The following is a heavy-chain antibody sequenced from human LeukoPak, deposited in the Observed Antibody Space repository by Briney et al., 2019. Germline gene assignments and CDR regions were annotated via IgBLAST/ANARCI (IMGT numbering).Heavy chain of an antibody. CDR3: ARKGSLVPAYTSHYGMDV. V-gene: IGHV4-38-2*01. CDR2: IYHSGST. CDR1: GYSISSGYY. J-gene: IGHJ6*02. Sequence: SETLSLTCAVSGYSISSGYYWGWIRQPPGKGLEWIGSIYHSGSTYYNPSLKSRVTISVDTSKDQFSLKLSSVTAADTAVYYCARKGSLVPAYTSHYGMDVWGQGTTVTVSS. D-gene: IGHD2-2*01.